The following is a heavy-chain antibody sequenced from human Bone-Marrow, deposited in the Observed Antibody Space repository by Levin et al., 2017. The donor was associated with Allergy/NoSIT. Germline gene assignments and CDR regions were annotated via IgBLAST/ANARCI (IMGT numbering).Heavy chain of an antibody. D-gene: IGHD1-1*01. CDR1: GFPFNNFA. CDR2: ISGSGVDT. CDR3: AKDGRWMSGPQPHEYFDY. V-gene: IGHV3-23*01. Sequence: GESLKISCAASGFPFNNFAMNWVRQAPGKGLEWVSAISGSGVDTYYADSVRGRFTISRDNSKNTLDLQMNSLRAEDTAVYYCAKDGRWMSGPQPHEYFDYWGQGILVTVSS. J-gene: IGHJ4*02.